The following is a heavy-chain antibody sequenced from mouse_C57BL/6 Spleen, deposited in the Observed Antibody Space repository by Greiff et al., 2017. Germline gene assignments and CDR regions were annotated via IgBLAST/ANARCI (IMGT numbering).Heavy chain of an antibody. CDR3: ASLDAY. V-gene: IGHV5-6*01. J-gene: IGHJ3*01. CDR2: ISSGGSYT. CDR1: GFSFSSYG. Sequence: EVQGVESGGDLVKPGGSLKLSCAASGFSFSSYGMSWVRQTPDKRLEWVATISSGGSYTYYPDSVKGRFTISRDNAKNTRYLQMSSLKYEDTAMYYCASLDAYWGQGTLVTVSA.